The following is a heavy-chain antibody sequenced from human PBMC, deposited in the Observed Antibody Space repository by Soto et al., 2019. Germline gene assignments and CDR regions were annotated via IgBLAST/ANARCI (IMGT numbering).Heavy chain of an antibody. D-gene: IGHD6-13*01. CDR3: AKDRELAAAPDDAFDI. Sequence: PGGSLRLSCAASVLTFSSYAMSWVRQAPGKGLEWVSAISGSGGSTYYADSVKGRFTISRDNSKNTLYLQMNSLRAEDTAVYYCAKDRELAAAPDDAFDIWGQGTMVTVSS. V-gene: IGHV3-23*01. J-gene: IGHJ3*02. CDR1: VLTFSSYA. CDR2: ISGSGGST.